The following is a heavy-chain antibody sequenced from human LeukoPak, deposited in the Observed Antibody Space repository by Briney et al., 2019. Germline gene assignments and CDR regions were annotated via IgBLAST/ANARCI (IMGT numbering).Heavy chain of an antibody. V-gene: IGHV3-30*18. CDR1: GFTFSSYG. CDR3: AKEGMDYGDFSYYGMDV. J-gene: IGHJ6*02. CDR2: ISYDGSNK. D-gene: IGHD4-17*01. Sequence: GGSLRLSCAASGFTFSSYGMHWVRQAPGKGLEWVAVISYDGSNKYYADSVKGRFTISRDNSKNTLYLQMNSLRAEDTAVYYCAKEGMDYGDFSYYGMDVWGQGTTVTVSS.